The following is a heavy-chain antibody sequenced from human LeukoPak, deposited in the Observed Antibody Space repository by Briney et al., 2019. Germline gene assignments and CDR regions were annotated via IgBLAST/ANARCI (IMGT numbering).Heavy chain of an antibody. Sequence: SVKVSCKASGGTFSSYAISWVRQAPGQGLEWMGGIIPIFGTANYAQKFQGRVTITADESTSTAYMELSSLRSEDTAVYYCASLITMVRGVMNYWGQGTLVTVSS. D-gene: IGHD3-10*01. V-gene: IGHV1-69*13. J-gene: IGHJ4*02. CDR2: IIPIFGTA. CDR1: GGTFSSYA. CDR3: ASLITMVRGVMNY.